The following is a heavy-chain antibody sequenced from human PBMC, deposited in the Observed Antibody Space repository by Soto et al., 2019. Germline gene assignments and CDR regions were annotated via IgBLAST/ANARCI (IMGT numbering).Heavy chain of an antibody. CDR1: GFNFGVHA. CDR2: IRRKAYGGTT. J-gene: IGHJ4*02. Sequence: GGSLRLSCSASGFNFGVHAMSWVRQAPGKGLEWVGFIRRKAYGGTTDYAASVKGRFTISRDDSKSIAYLYMNSLKIEDTAVYYCTRSLAIDFDSWGQGTLVTVSS. CDR3: TRSLAIDFDS. V-gene: IGHV3-49*04.